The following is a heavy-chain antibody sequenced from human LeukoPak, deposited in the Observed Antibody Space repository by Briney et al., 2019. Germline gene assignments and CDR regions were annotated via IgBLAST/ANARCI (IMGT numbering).Heavy chain of an antibody. CDR3: ARDLSDYYDSSGFPNAFDI. V-gene: IGHV3-21*01. CDR1: GFTFSSYS. J-gene: IGHJ3*02. Sequence: GGSLRLSCAASGFTFSSYSMNCVRQAPGKGLEWVSSISSSSSYIYYADSVKGRFTISRDNAKNSLYLQMNSLRAEDTAVYYCARDLSDYYDSSGFPNAFDIWGQGTMVTVSS. CDR2: ISSSSSYI. D-gene: IGHD3-22*01.